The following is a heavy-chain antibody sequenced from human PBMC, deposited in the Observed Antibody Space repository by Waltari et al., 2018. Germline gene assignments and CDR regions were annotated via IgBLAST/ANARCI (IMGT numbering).Heavy chain of an antibody. V-gene: IGHV3-30*16. CDR3: ARDPSPIVVVTAMWFDP. D-gene: IGHD2-21*02. CDR2: ISYDGSNK. Sequence: QVQLVESGGGVVQPGRSLRLSCAASGFTFSSSAMHWVRPAPGKGLEWVAVISYDGSNKYYADSVKGRFTISRDNSKNTLYLQMNSLRAEDTAVYYCARDPSPIVVVTAMWFDPWGQGTLVTVSS. CDR1: GFTFSSSA. J-gene: IGHJ5*02.